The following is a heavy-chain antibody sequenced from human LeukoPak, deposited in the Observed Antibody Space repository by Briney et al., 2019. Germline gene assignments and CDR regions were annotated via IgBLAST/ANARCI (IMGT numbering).Heavy chain of an antibody. J-gene: IGHJ4*02. D-gene: IGHD3-10*01. CDR3: ARARGIDLESRGLDY. CDR1: GFAFSSYE. Sequence: GGSLRLSCAASGFAFSSYEMNWVRQAPGKGLEWVSYISSSGSTIYYADSVKGRFTISRDNAKNSLYLQMNSLRAEDTAVYYCARARGIDLESRGLDYWGQGTLVTVSS. CDR2: ISSSGSTI. V-gene: IGHV3-48*03.